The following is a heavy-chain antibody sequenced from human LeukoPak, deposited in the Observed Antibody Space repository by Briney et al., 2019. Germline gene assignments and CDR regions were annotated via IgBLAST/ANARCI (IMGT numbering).Heavy chain of an antibody. CDR2: IIPIFGTA. V-gene: IGHV1-69*13. CDR1: GYTFTNYY. CDR3: ARRNAMDV. J-gene: IGHJ6*02. Sequence: SVKVSCKASGYTFTNYYMHWVRQAPGQGLEWMGGIIPIFGTANYAQKFQGRVTITADESTSTAYMELSSLRSEDTAVYYCARRNAMDVWGQGTTVIVFS.